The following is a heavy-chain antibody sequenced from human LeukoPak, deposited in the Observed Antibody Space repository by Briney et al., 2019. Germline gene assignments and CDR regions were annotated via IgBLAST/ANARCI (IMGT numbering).Heavy chain of an antibody. CDR1: GFTFSSYW. Sequence: GGSLRLSCAASGFTFSSYWMSWVRQAPGKGLEWVANIKQEGSEKYYVDSVKARFTTSRDNAKNSLYLQMNSLRAEDTAVYYCARSRIAAAGNYYYYMDVWGKGTTVTVSS. CDR3: ARSRIAAAGNYYYYMDV. J-gene: IGHJ6*03. V-gene: IGHV3-7*01. D-gene: IGHD6-13*01. CDR2: IKQEGSEK.